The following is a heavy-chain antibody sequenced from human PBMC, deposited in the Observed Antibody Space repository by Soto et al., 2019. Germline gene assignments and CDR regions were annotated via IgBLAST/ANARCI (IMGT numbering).Heavy chain of an antibody. CDR1: GYTFTGYY. Sequence: ASVKVSCKASGYTFTGYYMHWVRQAPGQGLEWMGWINPNSGGTNYAQKFQGRVTMTRDTSISTAYMELSRLRSDDTAVYYCARTRGYYYDSSGYYSDYWGQGTLVTVSS. J-gene: IGHJ4*02. V-gene: IGHV1-2*02. D-gene: IGHD3-22*01. CDR2: INPNSGGT. CDR3: ARTRGYYYDSSGYYSDY.